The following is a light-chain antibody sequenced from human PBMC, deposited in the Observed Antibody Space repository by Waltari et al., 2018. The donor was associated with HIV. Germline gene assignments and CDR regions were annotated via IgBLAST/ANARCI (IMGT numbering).Light chain of an antibody. CDR1: QSIRTS. CDR2: TAF. J-gene: IGKJ3*01. CDR3: QQSYSYPLT. V-gene: IGKV1-39*01. Sequence: DIQMTQSPSSLSASVGDRVTISCRTSQSIRTSLNWYQQKRGKAPELLIHTAFTLQTGVPSRFSGSGSGTDFTLTISSLQVEDFATYYCQQSYSYPLTFGPGTKVDIK.